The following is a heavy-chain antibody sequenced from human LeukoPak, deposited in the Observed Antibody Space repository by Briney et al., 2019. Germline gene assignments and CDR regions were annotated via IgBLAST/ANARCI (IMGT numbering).Heavy chain of an antibody. CDR1: GFTFSSYG. J-gene: IGHJ4*02. CDR2: IWNDGTNK. CDR3: ALVTTDRPFDY. Sequence: GGSLRLSCAASGFTFSSYGMHWVRQAPGKGLEWVAVIWNDGTNKYYADSVKGRFTISRDNSKNTLYVQMNSLRAEDTAIYYCALVTTDRPFDYWGQGTLVTVSS. V-gene: IGHV3-33*01. D-gene: IGHD4-17*01.